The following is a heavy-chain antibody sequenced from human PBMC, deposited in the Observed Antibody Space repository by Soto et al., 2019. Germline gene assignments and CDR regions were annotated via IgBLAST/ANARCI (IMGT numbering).Heavy chain of an antibody. J-gene: IGHJ6*02. D-gene: IGHD2-15*01. CDR2: ISSNGGST. CDR3: ARGIAGSVYGMDV. CDR1: GFTFSSYA. V-gene: IGHV3-64*01. Sequence: EVPLVESGGGLVQPGGSLRLSFAASGFTFSSYAMHWVRQAPGKGLEYVSAISSNGGSTYYANSVKGRFTISRDNSKNTLYLQMGSLRAEDMAVYYCARGIAGSVYGMDVWGQGTTVTVSS.